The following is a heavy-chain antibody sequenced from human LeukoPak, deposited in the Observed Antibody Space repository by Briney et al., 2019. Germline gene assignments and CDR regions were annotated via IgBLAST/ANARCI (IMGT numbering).Heavy chain of an antibody. V-gene: IGHV3-11*01. Sequence: GGSLRLSCAASGFTFSDYYMSWIRQAPGKGLEWVSYISSSGSTIYYADSVKGRFTISRDNAKNSLYLQMNSLRAEDTAVYYCARVPVDYYGQYYFDYWGQGTLVTVSS. CDR2: ISSSGSTI. CDR3: ARVPVDYYGQYYFDY. D-gene: IGHD3-10*01. CDR1: GFTFSDYY. J-gene: IGHJ4*02.